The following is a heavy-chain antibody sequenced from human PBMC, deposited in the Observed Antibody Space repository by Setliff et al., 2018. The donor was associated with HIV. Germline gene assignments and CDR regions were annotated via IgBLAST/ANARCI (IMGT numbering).Heavy chain of an antibody. J-gene: IGHJ6*02. Sequence: GGSLRLSCAASGFTFNSYWMHWVRQAPGKGLMWVSHINNDETITKYADSVKGRFTISRDNAKNTVYLQMNSLRAEDTAVYYCARDWSGSAFYGMDVWGQGTTVTVSS. V-gene: IGHV3-74*01. CDR3: ARDWSGSAFYGMDV. CDR2: INNDETIT. D-gene: IGHD3-3*01. CDR1: GFTFNSYW.